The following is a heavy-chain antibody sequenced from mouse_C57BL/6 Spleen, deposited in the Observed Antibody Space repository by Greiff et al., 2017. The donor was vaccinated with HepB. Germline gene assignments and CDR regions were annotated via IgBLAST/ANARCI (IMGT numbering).Heavy chain of an antibody. Sequence: QVQLQQSGAELARPGASVKLSCKASGYTFTSYGISWVKQRTGQGLEWIGEIYPRCGNTYYNEKFKGKATLTADKSSSTAYMELPSLTSADSAVYYCARAGSSYAWFAYWGQGTLVTVAA. D-gene: IGHD1-1*01. CDR2: IYPRCGNT. J-gene: IGHJ3*01. V-gene: IGHV1-81*01. CDR3: ARAGSSYAWFAY. CDR1: GYTFTSYG.